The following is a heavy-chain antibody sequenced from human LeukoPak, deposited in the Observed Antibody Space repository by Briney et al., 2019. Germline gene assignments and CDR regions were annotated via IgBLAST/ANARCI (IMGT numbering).Heavy chain of an antibody. Sequence: GASVKVSCKASGGTFSSYAISWVRQAPGQGLEWIGGIIPIFGTANYAQKFQGRVTITADESTSTAYMELSSLRSEDTAVYYCGRSFLLGDYSCWYFDLWGRGTLVTVSS. D-gene: IGHD4-17*01. CDR1: GGTFSSYA. V-gene: IGHV1-69*13. J-gene: IGHJ2*01. CDR3: GRSFLLGDYSCWYFDL. CDR2: IIPIFGTA.